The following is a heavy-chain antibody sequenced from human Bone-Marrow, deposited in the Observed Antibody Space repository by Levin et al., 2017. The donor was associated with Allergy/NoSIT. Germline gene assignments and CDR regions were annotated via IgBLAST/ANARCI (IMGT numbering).Heavy chain of an antibody. CDR1: GASISTHY. D-gene: IGHD4-17*01. J-gene: IGHJ4*02. Sequence: SETLSLTCTVSGASISTHYWSWIRQPPGKGLEWIGFAYSSGSAIYNPSLKTRVTMSVDTSKNQFSLKLGSVTAADTAVYYCARHVTTVTTRGGFDSWGQGTLVTVSS. CDR3: ARHVTTVTTRGGFDS. CDR2: AYSSGSA. V-gene: IGHV4-59*08.